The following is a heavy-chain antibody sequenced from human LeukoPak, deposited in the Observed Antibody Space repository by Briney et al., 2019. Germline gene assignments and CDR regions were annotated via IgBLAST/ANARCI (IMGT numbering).Heavy chain of an antibody. CDR3: ARDHPPRHSSSWYWFDP. V-gene: IGHV4-31*03. Sequence: PSETVSLICTLSGGSIRSGGYYWSWIRQHPGKGLELFGYIYYRESTYYNPSLKSRVTKSVDPSNNQFSLELSYVTARDPTVFYCARDHPPRHSSSWYWFDPWGQGTLVSVSS. D-gene: IGHD6-13*01. CDR2: IYYREST. J-gene: IGHJ5*02. CDR1: GGSIRSGGYY.